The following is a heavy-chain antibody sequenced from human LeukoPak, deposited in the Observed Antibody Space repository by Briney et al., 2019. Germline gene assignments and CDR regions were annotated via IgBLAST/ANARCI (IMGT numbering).Heavy chain of an antibody. CDR1: GFTFSSYT. CDR3: ATYSSSNGREFQY. CDR2: IQQHGSET. Sequence: GGSLTLSCAASGFTFSSYTMNWVRQAPGKGLEWVANIQQHGSETYYGDSVKGRFTISRDNAKNSLYLQMNSLRAEDTAVYYCATYSSSNGREFQYWGQGTLVTVSS. V-gene: IGHV3-7*01. J-gene: IGHJ1*01. D-gene: IGHD2-2*01.